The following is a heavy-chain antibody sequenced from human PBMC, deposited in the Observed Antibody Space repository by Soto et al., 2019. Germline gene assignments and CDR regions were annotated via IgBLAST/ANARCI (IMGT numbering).Heavy chain of an antibody. J-gene: IGHJ4*02. V-gene: IGHV4-59*08. CDR3: ARHRPYSSPCYFDC. CDR1: GGSITGYY. Sequence: QVQLQESGPGLVKPSETLSLTCTVSGGSITGYYWSWIRQPPGKGLEWIGYVYFSGSTKYNPSLKSGVTISVHTSKHQFSPKLPSVTAADTAVYYCARHRPYSSPCYFDCWGQGTLGTVSS. D-gene: IGHD2-15*01. CDR2: VYFSGST.